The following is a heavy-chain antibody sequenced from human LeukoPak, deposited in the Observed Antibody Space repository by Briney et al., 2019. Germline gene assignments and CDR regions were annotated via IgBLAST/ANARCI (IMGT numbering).Heavy chain of an antibody. V-gene: IGHV1-2*02. CDR1: GYTFTGYY. D-gene: IGHD1-26*01. Sequence: GASVTVSCKASGYTFTGYYMHWVRQAPGQGLEWMGWINPNSGGTNYAQKFQGRVTMTRETSISTAYMELSRLISDGAAVYYCARDLSRFVGATAGDYWGQGTLVTVSS. J-gene: IGHJ4*02. CDR2: INPNSGGT. CDR3: ARDLSRFVGATAGDY.